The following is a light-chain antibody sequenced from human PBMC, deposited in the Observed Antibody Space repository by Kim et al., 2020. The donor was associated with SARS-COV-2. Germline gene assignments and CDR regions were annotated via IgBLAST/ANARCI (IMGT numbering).Light chain of an antibody. CDR1: SGTIATNY. Sequence: NFMLTQPHSVSESPGKTVTISCTRTSGTIATNYVQWYQQRPGRAPTTVIYEDYQRPSGVPDRFSASIDISSNSASLTISGLKTEDEADYYCQSYDSSTWVFGGGTKLTVL. CDR3: QSYDSSTWV. V-gene: IGLV6-57*04. CDR2: EDY. J-gene: IGLJ3*02.